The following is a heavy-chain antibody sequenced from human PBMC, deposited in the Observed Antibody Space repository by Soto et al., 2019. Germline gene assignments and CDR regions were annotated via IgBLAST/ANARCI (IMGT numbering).Heavy chain of an antibody. CDR2: IYHSGDT. CDR3: ARMVRGGRGLDP. Sequence: QVQLQESGPGLVKPSQTLSLTCAVSGASINNGGYYWSWVRQHPGKGLEWLGHIYHSGDTYYNPSLKRRLTISVDTSKNQCALNLTSATAADTAVYYCARMVRGGRGLDPWGQGTLVSVSS. V-gene: IGHV4-31*11. CDR1: GASINNGGYY. J-gene: IGHJ5*02. D-gene: IGHD3-10*01.